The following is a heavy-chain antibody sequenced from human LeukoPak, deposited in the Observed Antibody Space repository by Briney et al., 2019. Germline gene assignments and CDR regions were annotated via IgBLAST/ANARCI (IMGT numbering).Heavy chain of an antibody. J-gene: IGHJ4*02. D-gene: IGHD6-19*01. CDR3: ARDRPYYSSGWYRYFDY. CDR1: GGSISSHY. V-gene: IGHV4-59*11. Sequence: SETLSLTCTVSGGSISSHYWSWIRQPPGKGLEWIGNIYYSGSTNYNPSLKSRVTISVDTSKNQFSLKLSSVTAADTAVYYCARDRPYYSSGWYRYFDYWGQGTLVTVSS. CDR2: IYYSGST.